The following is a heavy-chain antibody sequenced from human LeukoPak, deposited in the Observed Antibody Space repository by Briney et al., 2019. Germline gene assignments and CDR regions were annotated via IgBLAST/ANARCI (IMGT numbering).Heavy chain of an antibody. CDR3: VTYSSLDY. D-gene: IGHD3-22*01. V-gene: IGHV3-53*01. J-gene: IGHJ4*02. CDR2: IYSGGST. Sequence: GGSLRLSCAASGFTVSNNYMSWVRQAPGKGLEWASLIYSGGSTYYADSVKGRFTISRDNSKNTLYLQMNSLRAEDTAVYYCVTYSSLDYWGQGTLVTVSS. CDR1: GFTVSNNY.